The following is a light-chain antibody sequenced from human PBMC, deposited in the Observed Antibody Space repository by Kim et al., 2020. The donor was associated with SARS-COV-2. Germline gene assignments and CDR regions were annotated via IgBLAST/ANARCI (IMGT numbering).Light chain of an antibody. V-gene: IGLV10-54*01. CDR2: RNN. J-gene: IGLJ3*02. Sequence: QAGLTQPPSVSKGLRQTATLTCTGNNNNVGNQGAAWLQQHQSHPPKLLSYRNNNRPSGISERLSASRSGNTASLTITGLQPEDEADYYCSAWDTSLSAWVFGGGTKLTVL. CDR1: NNNVGNQG. CDR3: SAWDTSLSAWV.